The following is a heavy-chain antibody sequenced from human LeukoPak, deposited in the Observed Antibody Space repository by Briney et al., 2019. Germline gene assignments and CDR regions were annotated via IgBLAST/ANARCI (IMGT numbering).Heavy chain of an antibody. D-gene: IGHD2-2*01. V-gene: IGHV3-43*02. Sequence: GGSLRLSCAASGFTFDDYAMHWVRQAPGKGLEWVSLISGDGGSTYYADSVKGRFTISRDNSKNSLYLQMNSLRTEDTALYYCAKEEVYCSSTSCPARARPPYYYCGMDVWGQGTTVTVSS. CDR3: AKEEVYCSSTSCPARARPPYYYCGMDV. CDR1: GFTFDDYA. CDR2: ISGDGGST. J-gene: IGHJ6*02.